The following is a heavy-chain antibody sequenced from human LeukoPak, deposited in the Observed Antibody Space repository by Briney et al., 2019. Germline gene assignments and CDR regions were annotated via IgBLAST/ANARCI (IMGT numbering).Heavy chain of an antibody. V-gene: IGHV3-48*01. J-gene: IGHJ6*02. Sequence: GGSLRLSCAASGVTFSSCSMNWVRQAPGKGLEWVSYISSSSSTIYYADSVKGRFTISRDNAKNSLYLQMNSLRAEDTAVYYCARDRFYCSGGSCYSRYGMDVWGQGTTVTVSS. CDR3: ARDRFYCSGGSCYSRYGMDV. CDR2: ISSSSSTI. D-gene: IGHD2-15*01. CDR1: GVTFSSCS.